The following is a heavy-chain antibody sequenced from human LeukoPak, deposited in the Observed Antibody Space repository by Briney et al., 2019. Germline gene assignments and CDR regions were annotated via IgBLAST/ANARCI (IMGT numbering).Heavy chain of an antibody. J-gene: IGHJ3*02. Sequence: PGGSLRLSCAASGFTFSSYAMSWVRQAPGKGLEWVSAISGSGGSTYYADSVKGRFTISRDNSKNTLYLQMNSLRAEDTAVYYCAKDIGVAVAGPDAFDIWGQGTMVTVSS. V-gene: IGHV3-23*01. CDR2: ISGSGGST. CDR1: GFTFSSYA. D-gene: IGHD6-19*01. CDR3: AKDIGVAVAGPDAFDI.